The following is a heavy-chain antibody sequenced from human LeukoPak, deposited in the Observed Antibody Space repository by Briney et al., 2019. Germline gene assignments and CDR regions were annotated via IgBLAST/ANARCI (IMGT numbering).Heavy chain of an antibody. CDR3: ARYCSGGSCPWYFDY. CDR1: GGSISSSSYY. D-gene: IGHD2-15*01. V-gene: IGHV4-39*07. CDR2: IYYSGST. Sequence: SETLSLTCTVSGGSISSSSYYWGWIRQPPGKGLGWIGSIYYSGSTYYNPSLKSRVTISVDTSKDQFSLKLSSVTAADTAVYYCARYCSGGSCPWYFDYWGQGTLVTVSS. J-gene: IGHJ4*02.